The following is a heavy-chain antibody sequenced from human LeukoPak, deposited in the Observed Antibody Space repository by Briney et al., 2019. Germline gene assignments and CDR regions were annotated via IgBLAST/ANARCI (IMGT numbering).Heavy chain of an antibody. V-gene: IGHV1-18*01. J-gene: IGHJ3*02. CDR1: GYTFTIYG. CDR2: ISAYSGNT. D-gene: IGHD1-26*01. Sequence: ASVKVSCKASGYTFTIYGISWVRQAPGQGLESMGWISAYSGNTNYAQKLQGRVTMTTDTSTSTAYVELRSLRSDDTAVYYCARDMIVGAATFFDAYDIWGQGTLVTVSS. CDR3: ARDMIVGAATFFDAYDI.